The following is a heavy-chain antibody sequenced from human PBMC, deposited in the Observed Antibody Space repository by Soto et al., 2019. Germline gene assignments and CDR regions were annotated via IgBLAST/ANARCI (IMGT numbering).Heavy chain of an antibody. V-gene: IGHV3-23*01. CDR1: GFTFENYA. J-gene: IGHJ6*02. Sequence: GSLRLSCVASGFTFENYATSWVRQAPGKGLEWVSAISGSGGTTYYSDSVKGRFTISRDNSKNTVYLQMNDLRVEDAAEYFCAKDSWAIFGVPAGEYYAMDVWGQGTTVTVSS. D-gene: IGHD3-3*01. CDR2: ISGSGGTT. CDR3: AKDSWAIFGVPAGEYYAMDV.